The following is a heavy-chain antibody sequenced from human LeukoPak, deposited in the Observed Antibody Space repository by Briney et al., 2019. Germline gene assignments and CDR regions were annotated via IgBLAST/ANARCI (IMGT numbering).Heavy chain of an antibody. Sequence: GESLKISCKGSGYSFTSYWIGWVRQMPGKGLEWMGIIYPGDSDTRYSPSFQGQVTISADKSISTAYLQWSSLKASDTAMYYCASSPDPSNDAFDIWGQGTMATVSS. CDR1: GYSFTSYW. J-gene: IGHJ3*02. CDR2: IYPGDSDT. CDR3: ASSPDPSNDAFDI. D-gene: IGHD1-14*01. V-gene: IGHV5-51*01.